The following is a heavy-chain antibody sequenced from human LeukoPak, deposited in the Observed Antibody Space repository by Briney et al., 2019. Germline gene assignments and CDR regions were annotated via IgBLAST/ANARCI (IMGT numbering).Heavy chain of an antibody. V-gene: IGHV3-11*01. CDR3: ARDSSDNYYYYYGMDV. CDR2: ISSSGSTI. J-gene: IGHJ6*02. Sequence: GGSLRLSCAASGFTFSDYYMSWIRQAPGKGREWVSYISSSGSTIYYADSVKGRFTISRDNAKNSLYLQMNSLRAEDTAVYYCARDSSDNYYYYYGMDVWGQGTTVTVSS. D-gene: IGHD3-22*01. CDR1: GFTFSDYY.